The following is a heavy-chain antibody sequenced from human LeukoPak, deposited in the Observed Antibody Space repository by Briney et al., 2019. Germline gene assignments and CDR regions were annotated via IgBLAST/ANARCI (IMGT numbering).Heavy chain of an antibody. J-gene: IGHJ4*02. CDR2: ISGSGGST. CDR3: AKAGYGSSWYVPDY. V-gene: IGHV3-23*01. D-gene: IGHD6-13*01. Sequence: GGSLRLSCAASGFTFSSYAMSWVRQAPGKGLEWVSAISGSGGSTYYADSVKGRFTISRDNSKNTLYLQMNSLRAEDTAVHYCAKAGYGSSWYVPDYWGQGTLVTVSS. CDR1: GFTFSSYA.